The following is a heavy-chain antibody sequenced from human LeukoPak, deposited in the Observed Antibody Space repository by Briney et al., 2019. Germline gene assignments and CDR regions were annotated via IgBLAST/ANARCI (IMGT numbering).Heavy chain of an antibody. CDR1: GFTFSSYS. J-gene: IGHJ4*02. CDR2: ISSSSSTI. D-gene: IGHD6-19*01. V-gene: IGHV3-48*01. CDR3: ARDPVAGNFDY. Sequence: GGSLRLSCAASGFTFSSYSMNWVRQAPGKGLEWVSYISSSSSTIYYADSVKGRFTISRDNAKNSLYLQMNSLRAEDTAVYYCARDPVAGNFDYWGQGTLVTVSS.